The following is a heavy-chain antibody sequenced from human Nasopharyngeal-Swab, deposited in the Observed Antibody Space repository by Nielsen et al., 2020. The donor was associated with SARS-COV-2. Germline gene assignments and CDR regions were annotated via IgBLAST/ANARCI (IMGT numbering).Heavy chain of an antibody. CDR1: GFTFNNNA. J-gene: IGHJ4*02. CDR3: AKGGSLSGSWD. CDR2: VSGSGKIT. V-gene: IGHV3-23*01. D-gene: IGHD1-26*01. Sequence: GESLKISCLASGFTFNNNAMTWVRQAPGKGLEWVSTVSGSGKITYYADSVKGRFTISRDNSKNTLFLQMSSLRDEDTAVYYRAKGGSLSGSWDWGQGTLVTVSS.